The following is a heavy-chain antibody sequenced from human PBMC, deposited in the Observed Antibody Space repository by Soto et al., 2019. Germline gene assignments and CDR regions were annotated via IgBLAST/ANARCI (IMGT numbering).Heavy chain of an antibody. CDR3: ARSGVTGIVIPSHWFDP. CDR2: ISSSGST. D-gene: IGHD2-21*02. Sequence: PSETLSPTGTVPGDSIGGVGYWSWIRQFPGRGLEWIGCISSSGSTYYNPALNNRISLSLDTSQNQFSLKLLSVTAADTAIYYCARSGVTGIVIPSHWFDPWGQGTLVTVSS. CDR1: GDSIGGVGY. J-gene: IGHJ5*02. V-gene: IGHV4-31*03.